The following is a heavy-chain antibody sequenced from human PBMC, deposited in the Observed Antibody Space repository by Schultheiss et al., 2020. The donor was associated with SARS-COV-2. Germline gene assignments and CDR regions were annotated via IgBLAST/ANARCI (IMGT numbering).Heavy chain of an antibody. CDR3: ARLAGNGGWYWEYFQH. J-gene: IGHJ1*01. CDR1: GGSFSGYY. Sequence: SETLSLTCAVYGGSFSGYYWSWIRQPPGKGLEWIGYIYYSGSTNYNPSLKSRVTISVDTSKNQFSLKLSSVTAADTAVYYCARLAGNGGWYWEYFQHWGQGTLVTVSS. D-gene: IGHD6-19*01. V-gene: IGHV4-59*01. CDR2: IYYSGST.